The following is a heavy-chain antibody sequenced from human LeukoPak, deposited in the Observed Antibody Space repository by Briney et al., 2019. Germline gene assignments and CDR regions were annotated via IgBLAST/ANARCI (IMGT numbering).Heavy chain of an antibody. CDR2: IWADGAP. J-gene: IGHJ4*02. CDR3: ARGRDSRGYQFMGFDS. V-gene: IGHV4-4*07. Sequence: SETLSLTCTVSGDSITSYYWSWLRQSAEKGLEWIGRIWADGAPTYRPSLKSRVTISVDTSKNQFSLRLSSVTAADTAVYYCARGRDSRGYQFMGFDSWGRGTLVTVSS. CDR1: GDSITSYY. D-gene: IGHD3-22*01.